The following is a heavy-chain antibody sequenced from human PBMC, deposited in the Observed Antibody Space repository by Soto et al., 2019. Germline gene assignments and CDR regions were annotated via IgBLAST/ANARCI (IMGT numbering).Heavy chain of an antibody. J-gene: IGHJ5*02. V-gene: IGHV3-23*01. CDR3: AKDLRPGLVVPTKSGFDP. CDR2: TSIGGNT. Sequence: ALILSCEANGVPCNTFDISWFRQLPGMGLEWVSTTSIGGNTDFAESVRGRFSVSRDNSKNTLYLQMTNLRAEDAAIYFFAKDLRPGLVVPTKSGFDPRGQGTRVTVPS. CDR1: GVPCNTFD. D-gene: IGHD3-10*01.